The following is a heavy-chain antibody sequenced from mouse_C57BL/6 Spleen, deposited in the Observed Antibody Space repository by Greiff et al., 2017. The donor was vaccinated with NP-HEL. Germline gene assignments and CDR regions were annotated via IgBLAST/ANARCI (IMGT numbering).Heavy chain of an antibody. V-gene: IGHV1-54*01. J-gene: IGHJ2*01. D-gene: IGHD1-1*01. CDR2: INPGSGGT. Sequence: VQLQQSGAELVRPGTSVKVSCKASGYAFTNYLIEWVKQRPGQGLEWIGVINPGSGGTNYNEKFKGKATLTADKSSSTAYMQLSSLTSEDSAVYCCARTGDYGSHFDYWGQGTTLTVSS. CDR1: GYAFTNYL. CDR3: ARTGDYGSHFDY.